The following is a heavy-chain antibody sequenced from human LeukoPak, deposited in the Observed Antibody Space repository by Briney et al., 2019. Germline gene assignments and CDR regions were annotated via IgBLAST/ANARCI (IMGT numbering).Heavy chain of an antibody. CDR2: IHTSWST. CDR1: GGSINSYY. CDR3: ARRRTLGVSGGCCWFDP. V-gene: IGHV4-4*09. Sequence: PSETLSLTCTVSGGSINSYYWSWLRQPPGKGLEWFGYIHTSWSTHSNPSLKSRVTISVDPSKNQYSLKLSSVTAADTAVYYCARRRTLGVSGGCCWFDPWGQGALVTVSS. D-gene: IGHD3-16*01. J-gene: IGHJ5*02.